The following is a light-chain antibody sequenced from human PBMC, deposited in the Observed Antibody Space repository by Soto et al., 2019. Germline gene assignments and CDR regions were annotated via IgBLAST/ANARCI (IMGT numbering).Light chain of an antibody. CDR3: QQYGSSLIT. J-gene: IGKJ5*01. Sequence: EIVLTQSPGTLSLSPGERATLSCRASQSVSNNYLAWYQQKPGQAPRLLIYGASSRATDIPDRFSGSGSGTDFTLTISRLEPEDFAVYYCQQYGSSLITFGQGTRLEIK. V-gene: IGKV3-20*01. CDR1: QSVSNNY. CDR2: GAS.